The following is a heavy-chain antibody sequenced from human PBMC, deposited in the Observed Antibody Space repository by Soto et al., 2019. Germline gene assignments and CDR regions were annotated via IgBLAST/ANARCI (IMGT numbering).Heavy chain of an antibody. J-gene: IGHJ4*02. CDR1: GASITFGGYS. CDR2: INHLETT. Sequence: SLSLTCTVSGASITFGGYSWSWIRQTPGKGLEWIGYINHLETTFYNPSFESRLTLSIDRAKNQFSLKLHSMSAADRAVYFCARGGGSDSFDYWGQGILVTVSS. V-gene: IGHV4-30-2*01. CDR3: ARGGGSDSFDY. D-gene: IGHD1-26*01.